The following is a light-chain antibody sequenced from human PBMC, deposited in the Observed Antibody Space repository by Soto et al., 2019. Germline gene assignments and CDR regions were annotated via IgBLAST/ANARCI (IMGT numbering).Light chain of an antibody. Sequence: EIVMTQSPATLSVSPGERATLSCRASKSVSSNLAWYQQKPGQAPRLLIYGASTRATGIPARFSGSGSGTEFTLTISSLQSEDFAVYYCQQYDTFGQGTKLEIK. CDR3: QQYDT. J-gene: IGKJ2*01. CDR2: GAS. V-gene: IGKV3-15*01. CDR1: KSVSSN.